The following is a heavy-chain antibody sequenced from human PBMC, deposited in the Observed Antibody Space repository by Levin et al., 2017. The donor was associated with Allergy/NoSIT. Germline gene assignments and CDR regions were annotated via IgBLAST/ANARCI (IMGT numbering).Heavy chain of an antibody. J-gene: IGHJ4*02. D-gene: IGHD6-19*01. CDR1: GFTFSSYS. CDR2: ISSSSSYI. V-gene: IGHV3-21*01. Sequence: GESLKISCAASGFTFSSYSMNWVRQAPGKGLEWVSSISSSSSYIYYADSVKGRFTISRDNAKNSLYLQMNSLRAEDTAVYYCARDDNSSGWYGGSGFSFVWWGQGTLVTVSS. CDR3: ARDDNSSGWYGGSGFSFVW.